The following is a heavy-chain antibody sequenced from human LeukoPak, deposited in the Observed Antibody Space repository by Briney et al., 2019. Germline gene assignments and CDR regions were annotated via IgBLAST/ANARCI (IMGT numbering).Heavy chain of an antibody. J-gene: IGHJ4*02. D-gene: IGHD6-13*01. V-gene: IGHV3-53*01. CDR2: IYSGGST. CDR3: AREFVISGDSSSWYGLGY. Sequence: GGSLRLSCAASGFTVSSNYMSWVRQAPGKGLEWVSVIYSGGSTYYADSVKGRFTISRDNSKNTLYLQMNSLRAEDTAVYYCAREFVISGDSSSWYGLGYWGQGTLVTVSS. CDR1: GFTVSSNY.